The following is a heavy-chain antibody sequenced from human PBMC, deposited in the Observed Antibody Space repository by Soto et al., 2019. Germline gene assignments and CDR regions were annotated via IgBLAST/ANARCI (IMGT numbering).Heavy chain of an antibody. D-gene: IGHD3-22*01. J-gene: IGHJ3*02. CDR2: IIPIFGTA. CDR1: GGTFSIYS. CDR3: ARDIGDSSGSEGVNAFDI. V-gene: IGHV1-69*13. Sequence: ASVKGSCKASGGTFSIYSISWVRQAPGQGLEWMGGIIPIFGTANYAQKFQGRVTITADESTSTAYMELSSLRSEDTAVYYCARDIGDSSGSEGVNAFDIWGQGTMVTVSS.